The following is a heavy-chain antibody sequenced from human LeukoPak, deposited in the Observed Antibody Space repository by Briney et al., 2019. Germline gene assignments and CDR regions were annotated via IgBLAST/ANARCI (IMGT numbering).Heavy chain of an antibody. V-gene: IGHV4-59*01. CDR1: GGSISGYY. Sequence: PSETLSLTCTVSGGSISGYYWSWIRQPPGKGLEWIGYMYYSGTTNYNPSLKSRVTISVDTSKNQLSLKLSSVTAADTAVYYCARGVGATPHFDYWGQGTLVTVSS. CDR2: MYYSGTT. CDR3: ARGVGATPHFDY. D-gene: IGHD1-26*01. J-gene: IGHJ4*02.